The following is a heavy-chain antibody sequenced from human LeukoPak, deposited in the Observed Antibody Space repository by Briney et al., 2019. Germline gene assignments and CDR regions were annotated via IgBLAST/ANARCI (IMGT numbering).Heavy chain of an antibody. CDR3: ARQRGLTSLSYYYYMDV. J-gene: IGHJ6*03. V-gene: IGHV1-8*03. CDR2: MNPNSGNT. CDR1: GYTFTSYH. D-gene: IGHD3-9*01. Sequence: ASVKVSCKASGYTFTSYHINWVRQATGQGLEWMGWMNPNSGNTGYAQKFQGRVTITRDTSISTAYMELSSLRSDDTAVYYCARQRGLTSLSYYYYMDVWGKGTTVTVSS.